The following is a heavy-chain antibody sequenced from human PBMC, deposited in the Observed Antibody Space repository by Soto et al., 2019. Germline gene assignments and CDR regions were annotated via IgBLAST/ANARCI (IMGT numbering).Heavy chain of an antibody. Sequence: QVQLQESGPGLVKPSQTLSLTCTVSGGSISSGDYYWSWIRQPPGKGLEWIGYIYYSGSTYYTPSLKSRVTISVDTSKNQFSLKLSSVTAADTAVYYCARITYYYDSSGYYFGWFDPWGQGTLVTVSS. D-gene: IGHD3-22*01. CDR3: ARITYYYDSSGYYFGWFDP. CDR1: GGSISSGDYY. J-gene: IGHJ5*02. V-gene: IGHV4-30-4*01. CDR2: IYYSGST.